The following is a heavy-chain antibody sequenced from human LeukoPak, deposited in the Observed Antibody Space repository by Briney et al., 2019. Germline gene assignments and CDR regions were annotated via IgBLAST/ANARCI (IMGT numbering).Heavy chain of an antibody. CDR3: AKDPYSGSPRGFDY. D-gene: IGHD1-26*01. J-gene: IGHJ4*02. V-gene: IGHV3-23*01. CDR2: ISPSGGST. CDR1: GFTFSSYA. Sequence: GGSXRLSCAASGFTFSSYAMSWVRQAPGEGLEWVSTISPSGGSTLYADCVKGRFTIFRDNSKNTVYLQMNNLRVDDTAVYYCAKDPYSGSPRGFDYWGQGTLVAASS.